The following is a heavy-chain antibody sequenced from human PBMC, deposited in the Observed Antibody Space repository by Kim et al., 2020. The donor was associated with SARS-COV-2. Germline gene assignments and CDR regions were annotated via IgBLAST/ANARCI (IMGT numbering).Heavy chain of an antibody. V-gene: IGHV1-8*01. D-gene: IGHD5-12*01. J-gene: IGHJ4*02. Sequence: QKFQGRVTMTRNTSISTAYMELSSLRSEDTAVYYCARGWLRFEGYPFFIYWGQGTLVTVSS. CDR3: ARGWLRFEGYPFFIY.